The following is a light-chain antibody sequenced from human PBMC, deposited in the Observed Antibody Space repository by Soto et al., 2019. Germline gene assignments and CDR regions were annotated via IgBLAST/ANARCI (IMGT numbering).Light chain of an antibody. CDR2: DAF. CDR1: QNLSSA. J-gene: IGKJ4*01. Sequence: IVLTQSPATLSLSPGERATLSCRASQNLSSALAWYQQKRGQSPRLLIYDAFNRATGIPARFSGSGSGTAFTLAISSLEPEDFAVYYCQQRSNWPLTFGGGTKVEI. V-gene: IGKV3-11*01. CDR3: QQRSNWPLT.